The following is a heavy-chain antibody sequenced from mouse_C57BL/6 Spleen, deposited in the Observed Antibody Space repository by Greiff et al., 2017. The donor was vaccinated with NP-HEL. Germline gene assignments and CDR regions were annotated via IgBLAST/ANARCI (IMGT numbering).Heavy chain of an antibody. CDR1: GFSLTSYG. Sequence: VQRVESGPGLVQPSQSLSITCTVSGFSLTSYGVHWVRQSPGKGLEWLGVIWRGGSTDYNAAFMSRLSITKDNSNSQVFFKMNNLQDDDTAIYYCAKNYYGSSPAWFAYWGQGTLVTVSA. V-gene: IGHV2-5*01. J-gene: IGHJ3*01. CDR2: IWRGGST. D-gene: IGHD1-1*01. CDR3: AKNYYGSSPAWFAY.